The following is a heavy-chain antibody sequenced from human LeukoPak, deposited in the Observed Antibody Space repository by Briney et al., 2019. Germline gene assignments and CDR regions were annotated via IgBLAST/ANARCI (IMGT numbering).Heavy chain of an antibody. V-gene: IGHV3-74*01. CDR3: GILTLSPG. J-gene: IGHJ4*02. CDR1: GITLSNYW. D-gene: IGHD2-8*01. Sequence: TGGSLRLSCAASGITLSNYWIHWVRQAPGKGLMWVSRISYDGHNTNYADFVKGRFTISRDIAKNTVYLQMNSLRVEDTAVYYCGILTLSPGWGQGTLVTVSS. CDR2: ISYDGHNT.